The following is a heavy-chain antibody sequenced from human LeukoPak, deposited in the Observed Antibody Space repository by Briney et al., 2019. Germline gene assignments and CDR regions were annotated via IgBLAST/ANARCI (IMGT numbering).Heavy chain of an antibody. CDR1: GGSISSSIYF. CDR3: ARLLLAVAAHGGDY. J-gene: IGHJ4*02. Sequence: PSETLSLTCTVSGGSISSSIYFWGWIRQPPGKGLEWIGSIDYSCSTYHEPSLESPVTVSLDTSKNQFSMKLSSVTATDTAVYYRARLLLAVAAHGGDYWGQGTLVTVSS. D-gene: IGHD6-19*01. CDR2: IDYSCST. V-gene: IGHV4-39*01.